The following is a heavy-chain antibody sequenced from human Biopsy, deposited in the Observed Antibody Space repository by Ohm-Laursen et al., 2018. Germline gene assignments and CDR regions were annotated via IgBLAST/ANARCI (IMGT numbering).Heavy chain of an antibody. CDR2: IVPILGHL. V-gene: IGHV1-69*04. D-gene: IGHD3-3*01. J-gene: IGHJ4*02. Sequence: SSVKVSCKASGGPSTNYAFSWVRQAPGQGLEWVGRIVPILGHLNYAQRFQGKVSITADKSTSYVYMELSRLTSGDTAVYYCAADADGYYTEFDYWGPGTLVTVSS. CDR1: GGPSTNYA. CDR3: AADADGYYTEFDY.